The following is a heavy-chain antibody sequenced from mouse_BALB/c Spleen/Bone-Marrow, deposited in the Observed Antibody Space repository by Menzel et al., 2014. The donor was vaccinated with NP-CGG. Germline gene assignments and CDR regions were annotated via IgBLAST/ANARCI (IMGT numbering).Heavy chain of an antibody. CDR1: GFNIKDTY. CDR2: IDPANGNT. V-gene: IGHV14-3*02. CDR3: ARWEYYAMDY. D-gene: IGHD4-1*01. Sequence: EAKLQESGAELVKPGASVKLSCTASGFNIKDTYMHWVKQRPEQGLEWIGRIDPANGNTKYDPKFQGKATITADTSSNTAYLQLSSLTSGDTAVYYCARWEYYAMDYWGQGTSVTISS. J-gene: IGHJ4*01.